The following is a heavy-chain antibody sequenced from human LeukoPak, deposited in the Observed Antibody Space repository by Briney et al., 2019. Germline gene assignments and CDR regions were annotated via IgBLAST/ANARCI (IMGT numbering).Heavy chain of an antibody. CDR1: GASISSHY. Sequence: SETLPLTCTVSGASISSHYWSWIRQPPGKGLEWIGYISYRGSTNYNPSLKGRATMSIDTFQNQFSLRLTSVTAADTAVYYCARGISGHERALAFDLWGPGTRVPVFS. V-gene: IGHV4-59*11. D-gene: IGHD5-12*01. CDR2: ISYRGST. CDR3: ARGISGHERALAFDL. J-gene: IGHJ3*01.